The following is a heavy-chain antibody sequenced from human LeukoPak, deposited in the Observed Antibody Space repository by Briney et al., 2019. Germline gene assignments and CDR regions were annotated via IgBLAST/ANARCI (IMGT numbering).Heavy chain of an antibody. CDR1: GGSFSGYY. CDR3: ARLVVSSWYHEVLLGRDY. V-gene: IGHV4-34*01. Sequence: SETLSLTCAVYGGSFSGYYWGWIRQPPGKGLEWIGSIYYSGSTYYNPSLKSRVTISVDTSKNQFSLKLSSVTAADTAVYYCARLVVSSWYHEVLLGRDYWGQGTLVTVSS. D-gene: IGHD6-13*01. CDR2: IYYSGST. J-gene: IGHJ4*02.